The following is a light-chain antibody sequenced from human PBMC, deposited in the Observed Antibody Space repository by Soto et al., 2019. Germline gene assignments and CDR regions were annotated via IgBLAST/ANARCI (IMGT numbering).Light chain of an antibody. CDR3: QQYGSAPWT. CDR2: AAS. V-gene: IGKV3-20*01. Sequence: EIVLTQSPGTLSLSPGERATLSCRASQSVPDSSLAWYQQRPGQTPRLLISAASNRAAAIPDRFRGSGSGTDSTLTINTLEPEDSAVYYCQQYGSAPWTFGPGTKVEIK. CDR1: QSVPDSS. J-gene: IGKJ1*01.